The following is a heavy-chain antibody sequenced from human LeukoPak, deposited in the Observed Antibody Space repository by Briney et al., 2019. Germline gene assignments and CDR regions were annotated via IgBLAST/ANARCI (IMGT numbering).Heavy chain of an antibody. CDR3: AKWGYSGSYYGGFFDY. D-gene: IGHD1-26*01. CDR1: GFTVSSNS. CDR2: ISGSGGST. V-gene: IGHV3-23*01. J-gene: IGHJ4*02. Sequence: GGSLRLSCTVSGFTVSSNSMSWVRQAPGKGLEWVSAISGSGGSTYYADSVKGRFTISRDNSKNTLYLQMNSLRAEDTAVYYCAKWGYSGSYYGGFFDYWGQGTLVTVSS.